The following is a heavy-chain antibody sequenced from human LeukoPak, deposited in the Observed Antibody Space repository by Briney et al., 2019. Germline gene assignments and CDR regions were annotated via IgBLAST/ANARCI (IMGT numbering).Heavy chain of an antibody. CDR3: ATGGYCSGGSCFRGSSSPKLYYYYYGMDV. CDR2: FDPEDGET. V-gene: IGHV1-24*01. J-gene: IGHJ6*02. D-gene: IGHD2-15*01. Sequence: GASVKVSCKVSGYTLTELSMHWVRQAPGKGLEWMGGFDPEDGETIYAQKFQGRVTMTEDTSTDTAYMELSSLRSEDTAVHYCATGGYCSGGSCFRGSSSPKLYYYYYGMDVWGQGTTVTVSS. CDR1: GYTLTELS.